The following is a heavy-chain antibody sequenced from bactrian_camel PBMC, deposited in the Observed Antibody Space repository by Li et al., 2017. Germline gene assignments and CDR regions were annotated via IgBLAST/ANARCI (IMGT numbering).Heavy chain of an antibody. V-gene: IGHV3S53*01. D-gene: IGHD1*01. Sequence: HVQLVESGGGSVQAGGSLILSCEASERIYDGNCMGWFRRLPGQEREGVAAIAGDGRTDYADSVKGRFTISRDGAKNIIELQMHSLKPEDTATYYCAADLVTDEPSLVEREYYYWGQGTQVTVS. CDR1: ERIYDGNC. J-gene: IGHJ4*01. CDR2: IAGDGRT. CDR3: AADLVTDEPSLVEREYYY.